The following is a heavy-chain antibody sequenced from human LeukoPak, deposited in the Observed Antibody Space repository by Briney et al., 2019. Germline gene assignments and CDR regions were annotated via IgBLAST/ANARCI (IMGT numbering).Heavy chain of an antibody. Sequence: SGTLSLTCAVSGGSISGSVWWSWVRQPPGKGLEWIGEIYHRGNINYNPSLKSRVTLSLDKSQNPFSLNLNSVTAADTAVYYCAGQGGFYLDHWGQGILVTVSS. CDR1: GGSISGSVW. V-gene: IGHV4-4*02. CDR2: IYHRGNI. CDR3: AGQGGFYLDH. J-gene: IGHJ5*02. D-gene: IGHD3-16*01.